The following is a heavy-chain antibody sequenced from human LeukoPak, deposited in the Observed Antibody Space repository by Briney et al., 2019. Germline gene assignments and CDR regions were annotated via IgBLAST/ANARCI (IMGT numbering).Heavy chain of an antibody. Sequence: PGGSLRLSCAASGFTVSSNYMSWVRLAPGKGLEWVAVIYRGGSTYYADFVKGRFTISRDNSKNTLFLQMNSLRAEDTAVFYCARSRLDAFDIWGQGKLVTVSS. CDR2: IYRGGST. J-gene: IGHJ3*02. CDR3: ARSRLDAFDI. V-gene: IGHV3-53*01. CDR1: GFTVSSNY. D-gene: IGHD6-19*01.